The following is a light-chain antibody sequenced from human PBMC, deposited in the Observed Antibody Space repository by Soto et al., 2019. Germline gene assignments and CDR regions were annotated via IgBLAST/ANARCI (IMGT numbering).Light chain of an antibody. CDR2: KAS. Sequence: DIQMTQSPSTLSASVGDTVIITCRASQSISSWLAWYQQKPGQAPKLLISKASSLESGVPSRFSGSGSGTEFTLTISSLQPDDFATYYCQQGYSSRWTSGRGTKVEI. CDR3: QQGYSSRWT. V-gene: IGKV1-5*03. J-gene: IGKJ1*01. CDR1: QSISSW.